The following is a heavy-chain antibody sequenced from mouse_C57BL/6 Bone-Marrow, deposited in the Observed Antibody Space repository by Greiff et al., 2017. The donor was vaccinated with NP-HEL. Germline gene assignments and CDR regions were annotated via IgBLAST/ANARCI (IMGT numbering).Heavy chain of an antibody. D-gene: IGHD1-1*01. CDR1: GYTFTSYW. CDR3: ARRRAEITTIVECYAMDY. CDR2: IYPSDSET. Sequence: QVQLQQPGAELARPGSSVKLSCKASGYTFTSYWMDWVKQRPGQGLEWIGNIYPSDSETNYNQKFKDKATLTVDKSSSTAYMQLSSLTSDDTAVYYGARRRAEITTIVECYAMDYWGQGTSVTVSS. J-gene: IGHJ4*01. V-gene: IGHV1-61*01.